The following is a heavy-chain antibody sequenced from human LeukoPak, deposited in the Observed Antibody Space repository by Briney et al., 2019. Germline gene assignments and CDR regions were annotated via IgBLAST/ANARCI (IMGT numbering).Heavy chain of an antibody. J-gene: IGHJ3*02. Sequence: GGSLRLSCAASGFTFSSYGMHWVRQAPGKGLEWVAVISYDGSNKYYADSVKGLFTISRDNSKNTLYLQMNSLRAEDTAVYYCVSDRETQEQIWGPGTLVTVSS. CDR2: ISYDGSNK. CDR1: GFTFSSYG. V-gene: IGHV3-30*03. D-gene: IGHD1-26*01. CDR3: VSDRETQEQI.